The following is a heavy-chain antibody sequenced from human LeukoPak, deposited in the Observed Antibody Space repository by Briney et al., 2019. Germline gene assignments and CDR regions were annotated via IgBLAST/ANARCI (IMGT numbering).Heavy chain of an antibody. CDR1: GFTFSTYS. V-gene: IGHV3-48*02. CDR3: ASEVGSPAVRSAFDL. CDR2: ITSSSSTM. Sequence: GGSLRLSCTASGFTFSTYSMNWVRQAPGKGLEWVSYITSSSSTMFYADSVKGRFTISRDNSKNALYLQMNSLRDEDTAVYYCASEVGSPAVRSAFDLWGQGTMVTISS. D-gene: IGHD2-15*01. J-gene: IGHJ3*01.